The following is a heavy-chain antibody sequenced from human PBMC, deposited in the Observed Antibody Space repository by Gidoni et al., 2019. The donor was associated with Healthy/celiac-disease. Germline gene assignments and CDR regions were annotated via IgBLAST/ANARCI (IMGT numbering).Heavy chain of an antibody. CDR2: ISSSGSTI. J-gene: IGHJ4*02. Sequence: EVQLVESGGGLVQPGGSLRLPCAASGFTFSSYEMNWVRQAPGKGLEWVSYISSSGSTIYYADSVKGRFTISRDNAKNSLYLQMNSLRAEDTAVYYCAREHRWGYRVGATSYWGQGTLVTVSS. CDR3: AREHRWGYRVGATSY. V-gene: IGHV3-48*03. CDR1: GFTFSSYE. D-gene: IGHD1-26*01.